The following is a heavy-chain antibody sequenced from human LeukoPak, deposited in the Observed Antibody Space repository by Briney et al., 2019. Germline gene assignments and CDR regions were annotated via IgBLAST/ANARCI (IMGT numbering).Heavy chain of an antibody. Sequence: XXXSXYTFTSYGISWVRQAPGQGLEWMGWISAYNGNTNYAQKLQGRVTMTTDTSTSTAYMEKRSQRADDTAVYYSXXXRXXGVXAXXXXXYWGXXXLVTVSS. D-gene: IGHD1-26*01. CDR2: ISAYNGNT. CDR3: XXXRXXGVXAXXXXXY. V-gene: IGHV1-18*01. CDR1: XYTFTSYG. J-gene: IGHJ4*01.